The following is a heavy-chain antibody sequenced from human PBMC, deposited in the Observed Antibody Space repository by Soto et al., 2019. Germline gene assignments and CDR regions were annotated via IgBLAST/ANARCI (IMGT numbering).Heavy chain of an antibody. CDR1: GGSISSGDYY. CDR2: IYYSGST. D-gene: IGHD3-22*01. J-gene: IGHJ4*02. CDR3: ARGGWRAYYYDSSGYDPIRFDY. Sequence: SETLSLTCTVSGGSISSGDYYWSWIRQPPGKGLEWIGYIYYSGSTYYNPSLKSRVTISVDTSKNQFSLKLSSVTAADTAVYYCARGGWRAYYYDSSGYDPIRFDYWGQGTLVTVSA. V-gene: IGHV4-30-4*01.